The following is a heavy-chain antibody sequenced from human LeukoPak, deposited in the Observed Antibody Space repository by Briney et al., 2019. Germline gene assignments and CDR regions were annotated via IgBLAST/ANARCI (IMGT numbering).Heavy chain of an antibody. CDR2: ITSGTRT. V-gene: IGHV3-23*01. CDR3: ARAHLSSSSTDYMDV. J-gene: IGHJ6*03. D-gene: IGHD6-6*01. CDR1: GLTFSSHG. Sequence: GGSLRLSCVASGLTFSSHGMNWVRQAPGKGLERVSGITSGTRTYYADSVEGRFTISRNNSKNTLSLQMNSLRPEATAVYYCARAHLSSSSTDYMDVWGKGTTVTVSS.